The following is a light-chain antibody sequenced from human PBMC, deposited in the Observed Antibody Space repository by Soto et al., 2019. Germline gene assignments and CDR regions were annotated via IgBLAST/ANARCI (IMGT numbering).Light chain of an antibody. CDR2: GAS. CDR3: QQYNNWLIT. V-gene: IGKV3-15*01. CDR1: QSVSSN. Sequence: EIVMTQSPATLSVSPGERATLSCRASQSVSSNLAGYQQKPGQAPRLLIYGASTRATGIPARFSGSGSGTAFTLTIISLQSEDFSVYYCQQYNNWLITFGQGTRLEMK. J-gene: IGKJ5*01.